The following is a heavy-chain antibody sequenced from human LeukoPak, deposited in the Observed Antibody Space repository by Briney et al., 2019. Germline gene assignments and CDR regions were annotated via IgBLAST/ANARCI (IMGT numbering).Heavy chain of an antibody. V-gene: IGHV3-30*18. J-gene: IGHJ3*02. D-gene: IGHD3-10*01. CDR2: MSYDGSTK. CDR3: AKDSGELLYGDAFDI. CDR1: GFIFRAYG. Sequence: GGSLRLSCAASGFIFRAYGMHWVRQAPGKGLEWVAVMSYDGSTKYYGDPVKGRFTISRDNSKNMLYLQMNSLRAEDTAVYYCAKDSGELLYGDAFDIWGQGTMVRVSS.